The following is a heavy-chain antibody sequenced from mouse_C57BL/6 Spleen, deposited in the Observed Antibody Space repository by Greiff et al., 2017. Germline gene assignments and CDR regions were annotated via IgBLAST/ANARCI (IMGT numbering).Heavy chain of an antibody. CDR2: INPSSGYT. D-gene: IGHD1-1*01. CDR1: GYTFTSYT. J-gene: IGHJ4*01. V-gene: IGHV1-4*01. Sequence: QVQLQQSGAELARPGASVKMSCKASGYTFTSYTMHWVKQRPGQGLEWIGYINPSSGYTKYNQKFKDKATLTADKSASTAYMQLSSLTSEDSAVYYCARETTVVEVYYAMDYWGQGTSVTVSS. CDR3: ARETTVVEVYYAMDY.